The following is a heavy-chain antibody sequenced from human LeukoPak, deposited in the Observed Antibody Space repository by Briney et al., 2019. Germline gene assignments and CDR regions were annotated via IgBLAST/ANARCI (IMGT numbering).Heavy chain of an antibody. CDR2: INPNSGGT. Sequence: ASVKVSCKASGYTFTGYYMHWVRQAPGQGLEWMGWINPNSGGTNYAQKFQGRVTMTRDTSISTAHMELSRLRSDDTAVYYCARDPLHGSVLDPWGQGTLVTVSS. CDR1: GYTFTGYY. J-gene: IGHJ5*02. V-gene: IGHV1-2*02. D-gene: IGHD3-10*01. CDR3: ARDPLHGSVLDP.